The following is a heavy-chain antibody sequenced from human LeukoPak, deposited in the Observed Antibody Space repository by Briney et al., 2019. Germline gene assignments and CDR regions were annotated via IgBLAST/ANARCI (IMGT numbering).Heavy chain of an antibody. D-gene: IGHD3-3*01. V-gene: IGHV1-8*01. CDR3: ASNTIFGVVIEGPLYYYYYGMDV. CDR1: GYTFTSYD. CDR2: MSPNSGDT. J-gene: IGHJ6*02. Sequence: ASVKVSCKASGYTFTSYDFNWVRQATGQRPEWMGWMSPNSGDTGYAQKFQDRVTMTRNTSISTAYMELSSLRSEDTAVYYCASNTIFGVVIEGPLYYYYYGMDVWGQGTTVTVSS.